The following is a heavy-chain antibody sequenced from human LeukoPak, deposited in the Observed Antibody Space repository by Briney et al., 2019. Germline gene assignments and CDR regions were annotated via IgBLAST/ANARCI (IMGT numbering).Heavy chain of an antibody. CDR3: ARPSITSYYFGMDV. CDR2: IKQDGSEK. J-gene: IGHJ6*02. Sequence: PGGSLRLSCAASGFTFSSYWMSWVRQAPGKGLEWVANIKQDGSEKYYVDSVKGRFTISRDNAKNSLYLQMNSLRAEDTAVYYCARPSITSYYFGMDVWGQGTTVTVSS. V-gene: IGHV3-7*03. D-gene: IGHD6-6*01. CDR1: GFTFSSYW.